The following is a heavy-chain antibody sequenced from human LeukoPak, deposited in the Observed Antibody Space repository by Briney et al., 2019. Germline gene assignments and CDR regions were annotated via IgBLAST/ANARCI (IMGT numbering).Heavy chain of an antibody. V-gene: IGHV3-23*01. CDR2: ITDSGGST. CDR1: GFTFSDA. D-gene: IGHD3-10*01. CDR3: LKDFGRNLGGPGY. J-gene: IGHJ4*02. Sequence: GGSLRLSCGASGFTFSDAMGWVRQAPGEGLEWVSAITDSGGSTYHADSVKGRFTISRDNSKSTLYLQMNSLRVEDTAVYYCLKDFGRNLGGPGYWGRGTLVTVSP.